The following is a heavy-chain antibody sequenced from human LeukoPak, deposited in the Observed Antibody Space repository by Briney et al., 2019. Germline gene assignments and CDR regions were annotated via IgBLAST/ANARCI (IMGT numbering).Heavy chain of an antibody. D-gene: IGHD4-17*01. V-gene: IGHV4-59*01. CDR2: IYNRGST. Sequence: SETLSLTCTVSGVSMSSYFWSWIRQPPGKGLEWIGYIYNRGSTNYNPSLKSRVTISVDTSKNQFSLKLSSVTAADTAVYYCARRRLPLDFDYWGQGTLVTVSS. CDR1: GVSMSSYF. J-gene: IGHJ4*02. CDR3: ARRRLPLDFDY.